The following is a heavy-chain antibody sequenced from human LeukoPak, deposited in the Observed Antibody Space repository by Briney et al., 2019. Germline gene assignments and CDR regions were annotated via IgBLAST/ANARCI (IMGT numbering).Heavy chain of an antibody. CDR1: GGSVSSGSYY. J-gene: IGHJ1*01. V-gene: IGHV4-61*01. CDR3: ASRYFDWLSGHAEYFQH. D-gene: IGHD3-9*01. CDR2: IYESGST. Sequence: SETLSLTCTVSGGSVSSGSYYWGWLRQPPGRGLEWIGYIYESGSTNYNPSLKSRVTISLDPSNNQFSLKLPSVTAADTAVYYCASRYFDWLSGHAEYFQHWGQGTLVTVPS.